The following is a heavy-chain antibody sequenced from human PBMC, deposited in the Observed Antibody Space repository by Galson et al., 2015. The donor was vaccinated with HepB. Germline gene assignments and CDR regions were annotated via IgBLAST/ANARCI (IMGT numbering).Heavy chain of an antibody. J-gene: IGHJ4*02. D-gene: IGHD4-17*01. Sequence: SLRLSCAASGFTFSSYSMNWVRQAPGKGLEWVSSISSSSSYIYYADSVKGRFTISRDNAKNSLYLQMNSLRAEDTAVYYCARDRDYGDLGDYWGQGTLVTVSS. CDR2: ISSSSSYI. V-gene: IGHV3-21*01. CDR3: ARDRDYGDLGDY. CDR1: GFTFSSYS.